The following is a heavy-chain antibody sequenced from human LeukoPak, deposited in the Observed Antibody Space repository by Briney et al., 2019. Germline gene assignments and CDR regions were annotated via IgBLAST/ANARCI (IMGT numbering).Heavy chain of an antibody. Sequence: SQTLSLTCTVSGGSISSGDYYWSWIRQPPGKGLEWIGYIYYSGSTNYNPSLKSRVTISVDTSKNQFSLKLSSVTAADTAVYYCARVGPMGYGAGNWFDPWGQGTLVTVSS. CDR2: IYYSGST. V-gene: IGHV4-61*08. CDR1: GGSISSGDYY. J-gene: IGHJ5*02. CDR3: ARVGPMGYGAGNWFDP. D-gene: IGHD2-15*01.